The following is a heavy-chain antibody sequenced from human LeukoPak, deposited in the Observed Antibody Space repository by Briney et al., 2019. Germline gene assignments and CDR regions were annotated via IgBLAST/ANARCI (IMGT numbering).Heavy chain of an antibody. CDR1: GGSMSTYY. CDR2: IYSSGST. D-gene: IGHD3-22*01. J-gene: IGHJ4*02. CDR3: ASSAYYYYDSSGYYYYFDY. V-gene: IGHV4-4*07. Sequence: SETLSLTCTVSGGSMSTYYWSWIRQPAGKGLEWIGRIYSSGSTSYNPSLKSRVTMSVDTSKNQFSLKLSSVTAADTAVYYCASSAYYYYDSSGYYYYFDYWGQGTLVTVSS.